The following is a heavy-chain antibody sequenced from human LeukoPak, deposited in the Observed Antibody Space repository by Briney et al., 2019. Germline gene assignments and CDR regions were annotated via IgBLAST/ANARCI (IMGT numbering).Heavy chain of an antibody. CDR3: AREEGGYFDY. V-gene: IGHV3-20*04. D-gene: IGHD3-16*01. CDR2: INWNGGST. CDR1: GFSFDDYD. J-gene: IGHJ4*02. Sequence: AGGSLRLSCAASGFSFDDYDMSWVRQAPGKGLEWVSGINWNGGSTGYADSVKGRFTISRDNAKNSLYLQTSSLRAEDTALYYCAREEGGYFDYWGQGTLVTVSS.